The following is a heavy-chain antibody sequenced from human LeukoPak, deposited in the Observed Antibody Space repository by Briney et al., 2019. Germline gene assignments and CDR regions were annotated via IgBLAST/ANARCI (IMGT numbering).Heavy chain of an antibody. CDR1: GYSINNYW. CDR2: IYPADSDI. Sequence: GESLKISCKGSGYSINNYWIGWVRQMPGKGLEWMGIIYPADSDIRYSPSFQGQVTISADKSISTAYLQWSSLKASNTAMYYCARQEYCSGGSCYTWFDPWGQGTLVTVSS. J-gene: IGHJ5*02. D-gene: IGHD2-15*01. V-gene: IGHV5-51*01. CDR3: ARQEYCSGGSCYTWFDP.